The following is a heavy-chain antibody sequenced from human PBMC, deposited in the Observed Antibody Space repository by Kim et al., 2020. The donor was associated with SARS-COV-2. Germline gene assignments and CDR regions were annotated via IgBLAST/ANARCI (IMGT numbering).Heavy chain of an antibody. Sequence: ASVKVSCKASGYTFTTYDINWVRQASGQGLEWMGWMSPNSGNTGYAPKFQGRVTMTRNTSISTAYMELSSLRSEDTAVYYCARSRTVVSYYYYYGMDVWGQGTTVTVSS. J-gene: IGHJ6*02. D-gene: IGHD2-2*01. CDR1: GYTFTTYD. CDR2: MSPNSGNT. CDR3: ARSRTVVSYYYYYGMDV. V-gene: IGHV1-8*01.